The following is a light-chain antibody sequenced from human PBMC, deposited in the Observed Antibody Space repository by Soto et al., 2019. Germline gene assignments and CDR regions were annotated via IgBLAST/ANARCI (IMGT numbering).Light chain of an antibody. V-gene: IGKV3-15*01. CDR1: QSVSSN. Sequence: ENVLTQSPGTLSLSPGESATLSCRASQSVSSNLAWYQQKPGQAPRLLIYGASTRATGIPARFSGSGSGTEFTLTISSLQSEDFAVYYCQQYNNWPPLTFGGGTKVDIK. CDR2: GAS. J-gene: IGKJ4*01. CDR3: QQYNNWPPLT.